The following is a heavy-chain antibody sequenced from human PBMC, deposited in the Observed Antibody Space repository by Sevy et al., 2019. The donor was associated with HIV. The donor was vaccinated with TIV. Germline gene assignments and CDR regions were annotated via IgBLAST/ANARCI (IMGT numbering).Heavy chain of an antibody. CDR1: GYTFTAFY. Sequence: ASVKVSCKASGYTFTAFYIHWVRQAPGQGLEWMGWINPHSGGTNYAQRFQGRVTMTSDTSISTAYMEVSRLTSDDMAVYYCARGKLSLEELSLRWEEVPYWGQGTLVTVSS. D-gene: IGHD3-16*02. CDR2: INPHSGGT. V-gene: IGHV1-2*02. J-gene: IGHJ4*02. CDR3: ARGKLSLEELSLRWEEVPY.